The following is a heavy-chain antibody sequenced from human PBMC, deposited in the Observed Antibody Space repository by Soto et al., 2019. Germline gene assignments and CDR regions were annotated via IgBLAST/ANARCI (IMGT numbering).Heavy chain of an antibody. CDR3: ARYRAVAGSAFDY. CDR1: GFTVSSDY. D-gene: IGHD6-19*01. V-gene: IGHV3-66*01. J-gene: IGHJ4*02. Sequence: EVQMVESGGGLVQPGGSLSLSCAASGFTVSSDYMTWVRQTPGKGLEWVSVIYSGGNTYYADSVKSRFTISRDNAKNTLYLQMNSLRAEDTAVYYCARYRAVAGSAFDYWGQGTLVTVSS. CDR2: IYSGGNT.